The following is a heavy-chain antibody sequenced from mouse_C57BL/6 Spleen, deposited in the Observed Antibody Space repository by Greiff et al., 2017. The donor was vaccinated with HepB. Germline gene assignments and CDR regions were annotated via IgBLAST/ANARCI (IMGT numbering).Heavy chain of an antibody. Sequence: EVQLQQSGPVLVKPGASVKMSCKASGYTFTDYYMNWVKQSHGKSLEWIGVINPYNGGTSYNQKFKGKATLTVDKSSSTAYMELNSLTSEDSAVYYCARRPTYPYAMDYWGQGTSVTVSS. CDR3: ARRPTYPYAMDY. D-gene: IGHD5-5*01. CDR2: INPYNGGT. V-gene: IGHV1-19*01. J-gene: IGHJ4*01. CDR1: GYTFTDYY.